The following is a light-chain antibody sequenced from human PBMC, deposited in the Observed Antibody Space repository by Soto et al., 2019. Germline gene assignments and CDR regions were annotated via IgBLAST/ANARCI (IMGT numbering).Light chain of an antibody. Sequence: DIQMTQSPSSLSASVGDRVTITCRASQDIRKYLAWYQQKPGEVPKLLIFAASTLQSGVPSRFSGGGSGTDFTLIISSLQPEDVATYYCQKSDSAPWTFGQGTKVDIK. CDR3: QKSDSAPWT. V-gene: IGKV1-27*01. CDR1: QDIRKY. J-gene: IGKJ1*01. CDR2: AAS.